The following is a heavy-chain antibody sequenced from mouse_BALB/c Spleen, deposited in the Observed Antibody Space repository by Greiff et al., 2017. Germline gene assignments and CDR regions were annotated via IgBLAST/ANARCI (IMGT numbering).Heavy chain of an antibody. CDR1: GYSITSGYY. J-gene: IGHJ4*01. CDR2: ISYDGSN. V-gene: IGHV3-6*02. Sequence: EVHLVESGPGLVKPSQSLSLTCSVTGYSITSGYYWNWIRQFPGNKLEWMGYISYDGSNNYNPSLKNRISITRDTSKNQFFLKLNSVTTEDTATYYCARRFLPLYYAMDYWGQGTSVTVSS. CDR3: ARRFLPLYYAMDY.